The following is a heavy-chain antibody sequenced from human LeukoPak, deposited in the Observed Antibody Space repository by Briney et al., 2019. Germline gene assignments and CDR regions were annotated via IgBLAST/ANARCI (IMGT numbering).Heavy chain of an antibody. CDR3: AREAYCGGDCYSFLSWFDP. D-gene: IGHD2-21*02. V-gene: IGHV1-69*05. Sequence: SVKVSCKASGGTFGSYAISWVRQAPGQGLEWMGGIIPIFGTANYAQKFQGRVTITTDESTSTAYMELSSLRSEDTAVYYCAREAYCGGDCYSFLSWFDPWGQGTLVTVSS. J-gene: IGHJ5*02. CDR1: GGTFGSYA. CDR2: IIPIFGTA.